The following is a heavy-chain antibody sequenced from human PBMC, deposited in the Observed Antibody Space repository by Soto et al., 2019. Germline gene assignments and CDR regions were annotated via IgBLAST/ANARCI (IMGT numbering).Heavy chain of an antibody. Sequence: QVQLQESGPGLVKPSGTLSLTCAVSGGPISSSNWWSWVRQPPGKGLEWIGEIYHSGSTNYNPSLKSRVTISVDKIKKQFSLKLSSVSAADTAVYYCARAAAAGTTLDYWGQGTLVSVSS. CDR2: IYHSGST. V-gene: IGHV4-4*02. CDR3: ARAAAAGTTLDY. D-gene: IGHD6-13*01. CDR1: GGPISSSNW. J-gene: IGHJ4*02.